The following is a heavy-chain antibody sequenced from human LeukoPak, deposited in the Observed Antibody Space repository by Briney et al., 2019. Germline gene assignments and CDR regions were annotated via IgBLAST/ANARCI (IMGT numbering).Heavy chain of an antibody. CDR1: GFTVSSNY. CDR2: SYSGGTT. D-gene: IGHD3-10*01. CDR3: AKDMVRGVIESPKPVTGKNVPDY. V-gene: IGHV3-53*01. J-gene: IGHJ4*02. Sequence: PGGSLRLSCAASGFTVSSNYMSWVRQAPGTGLEWVSVSYSGGTTYKADSVKGRLTISRDNSKNTLYLQMNSLRAEDTAVYYCAKDMVRGVIESPKPVTGKNVPDYWGQGTLVTVSS.